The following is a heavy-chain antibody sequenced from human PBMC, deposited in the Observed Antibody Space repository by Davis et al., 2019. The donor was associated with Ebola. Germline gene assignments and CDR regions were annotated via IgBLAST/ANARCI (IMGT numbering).Heavy chain of an antibody. CDR3: AREDPTVRAGMDV. CDR1: GYTFTGYY. D-gene: IGHD4-17*01. CDR2: INPNSGGT. J-gene: IGHJ6*02. Sequence: ASVKVSCRASGYTFTGYYMHWVRQAPGQGLEWMGWINPNSGGTNYAQKFQGWVTMTRDTSISTAYMELSRLRSDDTAVYYCAREDPTVRAGMDVWGQGTTVTVSS. V-gene: IGHV1-2*04.